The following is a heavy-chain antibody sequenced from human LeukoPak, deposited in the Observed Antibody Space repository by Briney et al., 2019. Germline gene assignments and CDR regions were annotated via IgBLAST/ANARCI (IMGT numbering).Heavy chain of an antibody. Sequence: GGSLRLSCPASGFTFRSYGMHWVRQAPGKGLEWVAFIRHDGSNKYYADSVKGRFTISRDNSKNTLYLQMNSLRAEDTAVYYCAKGYCSSTTCSVDYWGQGTLVTVSS. V-gene: IGHV3-30*02. J-gene: IGHJ4*02. CDR3: AKGYCSSTTCSVDY. D-gene: IGHD2-2*01. CDR2: IRHDGSNK. CDR1: GFTFRSYG.